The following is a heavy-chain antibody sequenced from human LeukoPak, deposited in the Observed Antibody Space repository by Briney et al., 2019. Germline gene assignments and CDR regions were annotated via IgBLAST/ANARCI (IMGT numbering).Heavy chain of an antibody. D-gene: IGHD5-24*01. J-gene: IGHJ6*03. Sequence: ASVKVSCKASGYTFTSYGISWVRQAPGQGLEWMGWISAYNGNTNYAQKLQGRVTMTTDTSTSTAYMELSSLRSEDTAVYYCASLEDGYKGVYYYYYYMDVWGKGTTVTVSS. V-gene: IGHV1-18*01. CDR1: GYTFTSYG. CDR2: ISAYNGNT. CDR3: ASLEDGYKGVYYYYYYMDV.